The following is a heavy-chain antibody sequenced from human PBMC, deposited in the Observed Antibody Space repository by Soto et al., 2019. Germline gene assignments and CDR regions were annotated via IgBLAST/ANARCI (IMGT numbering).Heavy chain of an antibody. CDR1: GGSISSSSYY. Sequence: SETLSLTCTVSGGSISSSSYYWGWIRQPPGKGLEWIGSIYYSGSTYYNPSLKSRVTISVDTSKNQFSLKLSSVTAADTAVYYCERQIPYYDILEWYYYYYGMDVWGQGTTVTVSS. CDR2: IYYSGST. V-gene: IGHV4-39*01. J-gene: IGHJ6*02. D-gene: IGHD3-9*01. CDR3: ERQIPYYDILEWYYYYYGMDV.